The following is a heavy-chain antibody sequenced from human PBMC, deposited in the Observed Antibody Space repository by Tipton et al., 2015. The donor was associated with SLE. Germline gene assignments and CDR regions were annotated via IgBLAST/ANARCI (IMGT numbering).Heavy chain of an antibody. CDR1: GFTFSSYA. J-gene: IGHJ6*02. D-gene: IGHD3-10*01. CDR3: ARDLWFGELPPKAPLNYYYYYGMDG. CDR2: ISYDGSNK. V-gene: IGHV3-30*04. Sequence: SLRLSCAASGFTFSSYAMHWVRQAPGKGLEWVAVISYDGSNKYYADSVKGRFTISRDNSKNTLYLQMNSLRAEDTAVYYCARDLWFGELPPKAPLNYYYYYGMDGWGQGTTVTVSS.